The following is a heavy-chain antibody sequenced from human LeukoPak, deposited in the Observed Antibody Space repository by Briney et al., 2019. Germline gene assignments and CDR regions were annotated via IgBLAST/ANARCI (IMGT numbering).Heavy chain of an antibody. CDR1: GLTFNNYA. CDR2: ISSSSSYI. J-gene: IGHJ6*02. D-gene: IGHD3-3*02. V-gene: IGHV3-21*01. Sequence: PGGSLRLSCAVSGLTFNNYAMNWVRQAPGKGLEWVSSISSSSSYIYYADSVKGRFTISRDNAKNSLYLQMNSLRAEDTAVYYCARVDLQFWSGSNNGMDVWGQGTTVTVSS. CDR3: ARVDLQFWSGSNNGMDV.